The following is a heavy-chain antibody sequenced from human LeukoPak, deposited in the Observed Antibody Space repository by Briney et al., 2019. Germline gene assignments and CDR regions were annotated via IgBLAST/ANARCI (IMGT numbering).Heavy chain of an antibody. CDR2: ISSSSSTI. CDR1: GFTFSDYY. D-gene: IGHD3-22*01. CDR3: ARDLFYDSSGYYGY. J-gene: IGHJ4*02. V-gene: IGHV3-11*01. Sequence: PGGSLRLSCAASGFTFSDYYMSWIRQAPGKGLEWVSYISSSSSTIYYADSVKGRFTISRDNAKNSLYLQMNSLRAEDTAVYYCARDLFYDSSGYYGYWGQGTLLTVSS.